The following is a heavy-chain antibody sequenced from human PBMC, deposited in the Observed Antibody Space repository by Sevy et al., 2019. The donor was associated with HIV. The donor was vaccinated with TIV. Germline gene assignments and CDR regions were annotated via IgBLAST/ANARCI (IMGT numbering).Heavy chain of an antibody. CDR2: IYWDDDK. J-gene: IGHJ3*02. Sequence: SGPTLVNPTQTLTLTCTFSGFSLSTSGVGVGWIRQPPGKALEWLALIYWDDDKRYSPSLKSRLTITKDTSKNQGVLTMTNMDPVDTATYYCALTYYYDSSGPRDAFDIWGQGTMVTVSS. D-gene: IGHD3-22*01. CDR3: ALTYYYDSSGPRDAFDI. V-gene: IGHV2-5*02. CDR1: GFSLSTSGVG.